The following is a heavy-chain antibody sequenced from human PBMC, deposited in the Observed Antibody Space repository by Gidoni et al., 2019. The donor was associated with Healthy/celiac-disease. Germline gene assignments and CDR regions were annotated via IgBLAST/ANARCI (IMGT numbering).Heavy chain of an antibody. CDR2: INHSGST. Sequence: QVQLQQWRAGLLQPSETSSLTCAVYGGSFSGYYWSWIRQPQGKGLEWIGEINHSGSTNYNPSLKSRVTISVDTSKNQFSLKLSSVTAADTAVYYCARDHYGSSPCYGMDVWGQGTTVTVSS. J-gene: IGHJ6*02. V-gene: IGHV4-34*01. D-gene: IGHD3-22*01. CDR3: ARDHYGSSPCYGMDV. CDR1: GGSFSGYY.